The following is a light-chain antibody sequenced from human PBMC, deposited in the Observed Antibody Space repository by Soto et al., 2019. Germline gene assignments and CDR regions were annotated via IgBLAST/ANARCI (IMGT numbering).Light chain of an antibody. J-gene: IGLJ2*01. CDR3: SSYANSPTFAVV. V-gene: IGLV2-23*02. CDR2: EAT. Sequence: QSALTQPASVSGSLGQSITISCTGTSSDVGSYNLVSWYQQHPGKAPKLMIYEATNGPSGFSDRFSASKSGNMASLTISGLQVEDEADYYCSSYANSPTFAVVFGGGTKLTVL. CDR1: SSDVGSYNL.